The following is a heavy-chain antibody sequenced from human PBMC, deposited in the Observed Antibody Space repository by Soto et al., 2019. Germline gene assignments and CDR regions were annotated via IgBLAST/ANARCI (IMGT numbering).Heavy chain of an antibody. CDR1: GGSISSGGYY. Sequence: SETLSLTCTVSGGSISSGGYYWSWIRQHPGKGLEWIGSIYYSGSTYYNPSLKSRVTISVDTSKNQFSLKLSSVTAADTAVYYCARHVYDKMAKNAFDIWGQGTMVTVSS. CDR2: IYYSGST. CDR3: ARHVYDKMAKNAFDI. V-gene: IGHV4-39*01. J-gene: IGHJ3*02. D-gene: IGHD3-9*01.